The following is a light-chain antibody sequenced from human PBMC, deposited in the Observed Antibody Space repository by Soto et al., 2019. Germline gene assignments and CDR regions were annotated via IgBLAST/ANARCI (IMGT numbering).Light chain of an antibody. V-gene: IGLV4-69*02. Sequence: QLVLTQSPSASASLGASVKLTCSLSSGHSTYAIAWHQQQPEKGPRYLLKLNSDGSHSKGDGIPDRFSGSSSGPERYLIISSLQSEDEADYYCQTWGNAIVVFGGVTKLTVL. J-gene: IGLJ3*02. CDR3: QTWGNAIVV. CDR1: SGHSTYA. CDR2: LNSDGSH.